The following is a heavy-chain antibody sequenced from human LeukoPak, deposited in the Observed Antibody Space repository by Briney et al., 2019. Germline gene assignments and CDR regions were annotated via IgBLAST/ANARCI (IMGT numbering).Heavy chain of an antibody. CDR1: GFTFSSYS. V-gene: IGHV3-48*01. CDR3: AKDPVRPDSYYFDY. J-gene: IGHJ4*02. D-gene: IGHD3-10*01. CDR2: ISSSSSTI. Sequence: GGSLRLSCAASGFTFSSYSMNWVRQAPGKGLEWVSYISSSSSTIYYADSVKGRFTISRDNSKNTLYLQMNSLRAEDTAVYYCAKDPVRPDSYYFDYWGQGTLVTVSS.